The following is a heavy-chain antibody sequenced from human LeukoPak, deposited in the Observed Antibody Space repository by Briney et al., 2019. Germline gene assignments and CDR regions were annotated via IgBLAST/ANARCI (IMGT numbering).Heavy chain of an antibody. CDR2: FDPEDGET. CDR3: ARAKPYIAVASTEWDFDS. D-gene: IGHD6-19*01. V-gene: IGHV1-24*01. CDR1: GYTLTELS. J-gene: IGHJ4*02. Sequence: GASVKVSCKVSGYTLTELSMHWVRQAPGKGLEWMGGFDPEDGETIYAQKFQGRVTMTEDTSTDTAYMELSSLRSEDTAVYYCARAKPYIAVASTEWDFDSWGQGTLVTVSS.